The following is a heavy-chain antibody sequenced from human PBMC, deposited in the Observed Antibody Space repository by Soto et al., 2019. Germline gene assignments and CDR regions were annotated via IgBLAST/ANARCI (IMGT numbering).Heavy chain of an antibody. D-gene: IGHD6-19*01. CDR2: ISYDGSNK. CDR1: GFTFSSYG. J-gene: IGHJ5*02. Sequence: GGSLRLSCAASGFTFSSYGMHWVRQAPGKGLEWVAVISYDGSNKYYADSVKGRFTISRDNSKNTLYLQMNSLRAEDTAVYYCAKDRTRQWLAKNWFDPWGQGTLVTVSS. CDR3: AKDRTRQWLAKNWFDP. V-gene: IGHV3-30*18.